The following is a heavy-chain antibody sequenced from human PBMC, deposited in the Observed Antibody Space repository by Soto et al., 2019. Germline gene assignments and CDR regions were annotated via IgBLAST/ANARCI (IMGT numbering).Heavy chain of an antibody. J-gene: IGHJ5*02. CDR3: ARDQSSRVPWFDP. CDR2: ISSSSSYI. CDR1: GFTFSSYS. D-gene: IGHD6-19*01. Sequence: PGGSLRLSCAASGFTFSSYSMNWVRQAPGKGLEWVSSISSSSSYIYYADSVKGRFTISRDNAKNSLYLQMNSLRAEDTAVYYCARDQSSRVPWFDPWGQGTLVTVSS. V-gene: IGHV3-21*01.